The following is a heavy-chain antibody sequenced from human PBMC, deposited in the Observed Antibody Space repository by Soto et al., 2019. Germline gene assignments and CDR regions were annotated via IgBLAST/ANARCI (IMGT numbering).Heavy chain of an antibody. J-gene: IGHJ6*02. D-gene: IGHD3-10*01. Sequence: GGSLRLSCAASGFPFSTYPMNWVRQAPGKGLEWVSYISGTGISTFYADSVKGRFTISRDNSKNTVSLQMSSLRAEDTAVYYCVKFPVITASYYYQDMDVWGQGTTVTVSS. V-gene: IGHV3-23*01. CDR3: VKFPVITASYYYQDMDV. CDR1: GFPFSTYP. CDR2: ISGTGIST.